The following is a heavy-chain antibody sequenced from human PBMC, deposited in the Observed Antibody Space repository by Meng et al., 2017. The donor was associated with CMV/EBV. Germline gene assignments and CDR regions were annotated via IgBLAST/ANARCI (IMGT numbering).Heavy chain of an antibody. D-gene: IGHD3-3*01. CDR3: ASSVKHITIFGVAKTNLNFDY. CDR2: IYYSGST. V-gene: IGHV4-39*07. J-gene: IGHJ4*02. Sequence: GSLRLSCTVSGGSISSSSYYWGWIRQPPGKGLEWIGSIYYSGSTYYNPSLKSRVTISVDTSKNQFSLKLSSVTAADTAVYYCASSVKHITIFGVAKTNLNFDYWGQGTLVTAPQ. CDR1: GGSISSSSYY.